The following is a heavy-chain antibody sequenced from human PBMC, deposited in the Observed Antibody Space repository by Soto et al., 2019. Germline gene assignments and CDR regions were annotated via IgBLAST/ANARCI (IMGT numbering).Heavy chain of an antibody. CDR2: ISYDGSNK. V-gene: IGHV3-30*18. CDR1: GFTFSSYG. D-gene: IGHD3-3*01. J-gene: IGHJ4*02. CDR3: SKDRGHYDFWSGYPSN. Sequence: QVQLVESGGGVVQPGRSLRLSCAASGFTFSSYGMHWVRQAPGKGLEWVAVISYDGSNKYYADSVKGRFTISRDNSKNTLYLKMNSLRAEDTAVYYCSKDRGHYDFWSGYPSNLGQGTLVTVSS.